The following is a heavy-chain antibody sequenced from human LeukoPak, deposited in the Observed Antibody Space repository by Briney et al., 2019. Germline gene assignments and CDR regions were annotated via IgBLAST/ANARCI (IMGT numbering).Heavy chain of an antibody. CDR1: GFTFSSYA. D-gene: IGHD5-12*01. J-gene: IGHJ3*02. V-gene: IGHV3-23*01. CDR3: ARGLGQWLLGGDAFDI. CDR2: ISGSGGST. Sequence: GGSLRLSCAASGFTFSSYAMSWVRQAPGKGLEWVSAISGSGGSTYYADSVKGRFTISRDNSKNTLYLQMNSLRAEDTAVYYCARGLGQWLLGGDAFDIWGQGTMVTVSS.